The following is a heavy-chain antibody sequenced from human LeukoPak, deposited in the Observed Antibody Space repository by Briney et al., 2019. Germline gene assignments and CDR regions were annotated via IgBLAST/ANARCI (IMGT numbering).Heavy chain of an antibody. CDR3: ARGLRYYYDSSGYWKVYYFDY. Sequence: SETLSLTCAVYDGSFSGYYWSWIRQPPGKGLEWIGEINHSGSTNYNPSLKSRVTISVDTSKNQFSLKLSSVTAADTAVYYCARGLRYYYDSSGYWKVYYFDYWGQGTLVTVSS. CDR1: DGSFSGYY. V-gene: IGHV4-34*01. J-gene: IGHJ4*02. D-gene: IGHD3-22*01. CDR2: INHSGST.